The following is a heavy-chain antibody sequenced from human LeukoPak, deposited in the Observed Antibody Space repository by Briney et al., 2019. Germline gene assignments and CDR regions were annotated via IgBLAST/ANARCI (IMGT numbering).Heavy chain of an antibody. J-gene: IGHJ4*02. CDR1: GYTFTSYY. D-gene: IGHD3-10*01. V-gene: IGHV1-69*13. Sequence: SVKVSCKASGYTFTSYYMHWVRQAPGQGLEWMGGIIPIFGTADYAQKFQGRVTITADESTSTAYMELNSLRSEDTAVYYCARDPSMIRGENTPYFDYWGQGTLVTVSS. CDR2: IIPIFGTA. CDR3: ARDPSMIRGENTPYFDY.